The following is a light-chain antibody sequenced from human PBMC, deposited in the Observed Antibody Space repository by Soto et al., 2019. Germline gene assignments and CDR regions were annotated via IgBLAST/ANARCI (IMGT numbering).Light chain of an antibody. CDR2: EVS. V-gene: IGLV2-23*02. Sequence: QSALTQPASVSGSPGQSITISCTGTSSDVGSYNLVSWYQKHPGKAPKLMIYEVSKRPSGVSNRFSGSKSGNTASLTISGLQAEDEADYYCCSYDRSTTLVFGTGTKLTVL. J-gene: IGLJ1*01. CDR3: CSYDRSTTLV. CDR1: SSDVGSYNL.